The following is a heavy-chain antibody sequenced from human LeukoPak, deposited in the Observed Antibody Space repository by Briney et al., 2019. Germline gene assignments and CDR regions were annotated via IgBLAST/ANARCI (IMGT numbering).Heavy chain of an antibody. Sequence: ASVTVSFKSSVYTFTVYYMHWVRQAPGQGLEWMGWINPNSGGTNYAQKFQGRVTMTRDTSISTAYMELSRLRSDDTAVYYCARVDSSGFSYYWGQGTLVTVSS. V-gene: IGHV1-2*02. D-gene: IGHD3-22*01. CDR3: ARVDSSGFSYY. CDR1: VYTFTVYY. J-gene: IGHJ4*02. CDR2: INPNSGGT.